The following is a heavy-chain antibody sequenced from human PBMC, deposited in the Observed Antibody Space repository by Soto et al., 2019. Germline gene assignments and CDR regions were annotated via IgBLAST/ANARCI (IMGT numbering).Heavy chain of an antibody. J-gene: IGHJ5*02. CDR3: AREFVEVYMIRRVIMGWFDP. V-gene: IGHV4-30-4*01. CDR1: GGSISSGDYY. Sequence: QVQLQESGPGLVKPSQTLSLTCTVSGGSISSGDYYWSWIRQPPGKGLEWIGYIYYSGSTYYNPSLKSRVTISVDTSKNQFSLKLSSVTAADTAVYYCAREFVEVYMIRRVIMGWFDPWGQGTLVTVSS. D-gene: IGHD3-10*01. CDR2: IYYSGST.